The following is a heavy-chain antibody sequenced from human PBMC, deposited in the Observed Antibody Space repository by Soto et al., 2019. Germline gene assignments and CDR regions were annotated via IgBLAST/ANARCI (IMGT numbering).Heavy chain of an antibody. CDR3: AKKGSNYYFDY. Sequence: GESLKISCAASGFTFSSYAMSWVRQAPGKGLEWVSAISGSGGSTYYADSVKGRFTISRDNSKNTLYLQMNSLRAEDTAVYYCAKKGSNYYFDYWGQGTLVTVSS. J-gene: IGHJ4*02. CDR2: ISGSGGST. V-gene: IGHV3-23*01. D-gene: IGHD4-4*01. CDR1: GFTFSSYA.